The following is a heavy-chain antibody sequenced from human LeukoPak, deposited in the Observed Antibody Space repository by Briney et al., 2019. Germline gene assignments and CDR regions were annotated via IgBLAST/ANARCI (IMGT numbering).Heavy chain of an antibody. D-gene: IGHD3-9*01. Sequence: GGSLRLSCAASGFSFSSYAMTWVRQAPGKGLEWVSALSASGGTTYYADSVKGRFTTSRDNSKNTLYLHMNSLRAEDTAVYYCARELQRADYDILTGYSDWFDPWGQGTLVTVSS. V-gene: IGHV3-23*01. J-gene: IGHJ5*02. CDR1: GFSFSSYA. CDR3: ARELQRADYDILTGYSDWFDP. CDR2: LSASGGTT.